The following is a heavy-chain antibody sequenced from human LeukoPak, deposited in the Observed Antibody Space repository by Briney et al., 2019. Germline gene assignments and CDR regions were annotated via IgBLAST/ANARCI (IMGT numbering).Heavy chain of an antibody. Sequence: PGGSLRLSCAASGFTFSNYNMNWVRQAPGKGLEWVSYISSSSTTIHYADSVRGRFTISRDNARNSLYLQMNSLRAEDTAAYYCAGSFIVLMVYARDNWFDPWGQGTLVTVSS. CDR3: AGSFIVLMVYARDNWFDP. CDR1: GFTFSNYN. V-gene: IGHV3-48*01. D-gene: IGHD2-8*01. CDR2: ISSSSTTI. J-gene: IGHJ5*02.